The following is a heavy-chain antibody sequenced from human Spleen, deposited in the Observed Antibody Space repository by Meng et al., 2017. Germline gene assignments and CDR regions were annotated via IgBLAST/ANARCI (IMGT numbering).Heavy chain of an antibody. CDR1: GFTFSSYS. CDR3: ARGIAVAGYYFDY. J-gene: IGHJ4*02. D-gene: IGHD6-19*01. Sequence: EVQLVESGGGLVKPGGSLRVSCAASGFTFSSYSMNWVRQAPGKGLEWVSSISSSSSYIYYADSVKGRFTISRDNARNSLYLQMNSLRAEDTAVYYCARGIAVAGYYFDYWGQGTLVTVSS. V-gene: IGHV3-21*01. CDR2: ISSSSSYI.